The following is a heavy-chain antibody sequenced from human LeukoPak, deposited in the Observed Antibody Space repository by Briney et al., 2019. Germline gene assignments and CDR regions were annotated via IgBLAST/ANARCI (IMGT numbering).Heavy chain of an antibody. V-gene: IGHV1-69*04. CDR2: IIPILGIA. Sequence: ASVKVSCKASGGTFSSYAISWVRQAPGQGLEWMGRIIPILGIANYAQKFQGRVTITADKSTSTAYMELSSPRSEDTAVYYCVWGSGSYPVYGMDVWGQGTTVTVSS. CDR3: VWGSGSYPVYGMDV. D-gene: IGHD3-10*01. CDR1: GGTFSSYA. J-gene: IGHJ6*02.